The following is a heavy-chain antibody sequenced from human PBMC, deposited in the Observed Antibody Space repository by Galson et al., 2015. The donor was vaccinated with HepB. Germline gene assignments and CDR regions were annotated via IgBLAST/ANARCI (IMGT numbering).Heavy chain of an antibody. D-gene: IGHD6-13*01. Sequence: PALVKPTQTLTLTCTFSGFSLSTSGVGVGWIRQPPGKALEWLALIYWDDDKRYSPSLKSRLTITKDTSKNQVVLTMTNMDPVDTATYYCAHGGGAAAGYDFDYWGQGTLVTVSS. CDR3: AHGGGAAAGYDFDY. CDR1: GFSLSTSGVG. CDR2: IYWDDDK. J-gene: IGHJ4*02. V-gene: IGHV2-5*02.